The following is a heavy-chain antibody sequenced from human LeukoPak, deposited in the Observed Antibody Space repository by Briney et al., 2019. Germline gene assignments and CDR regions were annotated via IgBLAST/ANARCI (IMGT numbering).Heavy chain of an antibody. CDR1: GYSISSGYF. V-gene: IGHV4-38-2*02. CDR2: IYQSETA. Sequence: PSETLSLTCTVSGYSISSGYFWGWMRQPPGKGLEWIGSIYQSETAHYNPSLKSRVTISVDTSKNQFSLKLRSVMAADTAVYFCARGFRGDNFDYWGQGTLVTVSS. J-gene: IGHJ4*02. D-gene: IGHD7-27*01. CDR3: ARGFRGDNFDY.